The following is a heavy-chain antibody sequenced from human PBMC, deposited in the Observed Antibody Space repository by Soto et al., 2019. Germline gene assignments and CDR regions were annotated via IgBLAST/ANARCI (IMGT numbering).Heavy chain of an antibody. D-gene: IGHD2-8*01. CDR3: ASGNGRYYYGMDV. CDR1: GFTFSSYA. Sequence: QPGGSLRLSCAASGFTFSSYAMSWVRQAPGKGLEWVSAISGSGGSTYYADSVKGRFTISRDNSKNTLYLQMNSLRAEDTAVYYCASGNGRYYYGMDVWGQGTTVTVSS. CDR2: ISGSGGST. V-gene: IGHV3-23*01. J-gene: IGHJ6*02.